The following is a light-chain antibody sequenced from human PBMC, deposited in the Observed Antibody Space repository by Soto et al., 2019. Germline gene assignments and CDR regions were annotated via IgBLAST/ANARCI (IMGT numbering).Light chain of an antibody. CDR2: EVS. V-gene: IGLV2-14*01. CDR3: FSYTSSGTYV. Sequence: QSALTQPASVSGPAGQSITISCTGTSSDVGNYKYVSWYQQHPGKAPKLMIYEVSNRPSGVSNRFSGSKSGNTASLTISGLQAEDETDYYCFSYTSSGTYVFGTGTKVTV. J-gene: IGLJ1*01. CDR1: SSDVGNYKY.